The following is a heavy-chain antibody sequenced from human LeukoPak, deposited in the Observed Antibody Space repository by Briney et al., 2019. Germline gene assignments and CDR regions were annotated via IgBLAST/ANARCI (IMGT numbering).Heavy chain of an antibody. CDR2: IYYSGST. D-gene: IGHD3-16*01. J-gene: IGHJ4*02. V-gene: IGHV4-59*01. CDR3: ARGRIGGPKAPFDY. CDR1: GGSISSYY. Sequence: SETLSLTCTVSGGSISSYYWSWIRQPPRKGLEWIGYIYYSGSTTYNPSLKSRVTMSVDTSKNQFSLNLSSVTAADTAVYYCARGRIGGPKAPFDYWGQGTLVTVSS.